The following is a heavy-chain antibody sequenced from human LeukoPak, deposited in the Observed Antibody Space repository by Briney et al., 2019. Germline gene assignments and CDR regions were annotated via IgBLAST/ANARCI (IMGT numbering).Heavy chain of an antibody. CDR3: ARGGTGTTGGPVDY. J-gene: IGHJ4*02. Sequence: PSETLSLTCTVSGGSISSSSYYWGWIRQPPGKGLEWIGSIYYSGSTYYNPSLKSRVTISVDTSKNQFSLRLSSVTAADTAVYYCARGGTGTTGGPVDYWGQGTLVTVSS. V-gene: IGHV4-39*01. D-gene: IGHD1-1*01. CDR2: IYYSGST. CDR1: GGSISSSSYY.